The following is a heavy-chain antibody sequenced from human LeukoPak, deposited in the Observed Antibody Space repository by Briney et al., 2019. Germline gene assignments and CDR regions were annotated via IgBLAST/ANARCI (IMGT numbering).Heavy chain of an antibody. Sequence: KPSETLSLTCTVSGVPISSCYWRWLRQPPGKGLEGMGYIYYSGSTNQNPSLKSRVTISIHTYKNQLALKLRSVSAAHTPVYLCARVHYDFWSATMGDYYYYMDVWGKGTTVTVSS. CDR1: GVPISSCY. CDR3: ARVHYDFWSATMGDYYYYMDV. CDR2: IYYSGST. J-gene: IGHJ6*03. D-gene: IGHD3-3*01. V-gene: IGHV4-59*12.